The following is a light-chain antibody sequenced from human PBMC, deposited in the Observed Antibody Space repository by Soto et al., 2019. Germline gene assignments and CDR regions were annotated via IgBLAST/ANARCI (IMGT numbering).Light chain of an antibody. CDR1: QSISSW. J-gene: IGKJ1*01. CDR2: KAS. CDR3: T. V-gene: IGKV1-5*03. Sequence: DIQMTQSPSTLSASVGDRVTITCRASQSISSWLAWYQQKPGKAPKLLIYKASSLESGVPSRFSGSGSGTEFTLTISSLQPDDFNSYPWTFGQGTKVEIK.